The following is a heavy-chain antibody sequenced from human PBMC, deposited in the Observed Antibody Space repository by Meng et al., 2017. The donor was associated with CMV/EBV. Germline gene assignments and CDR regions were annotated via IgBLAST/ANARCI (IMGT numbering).Heavy chain of an antibody. D-gene: IGHD6-13*01. V-gene: IGHV1-8*01. CDR3: ARGPYSSSWYGYWFDP. J-gene: IGHJ5*02. CDR2: MNPNSGNT. CDR1: YTFTSYD. Sequence: YTFTSYDINWVRQATGQGLEWMGWMNPNSGNTGYAQKFQGRVTMTRNTSISTAYMELSSLRSEDTAVYYCARGPYSSSWYGYWFDPWGQGTLVTVSS.